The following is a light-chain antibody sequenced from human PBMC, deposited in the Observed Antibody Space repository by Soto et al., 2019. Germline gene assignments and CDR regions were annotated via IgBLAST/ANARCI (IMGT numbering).Light chain of an antibody. J-gene: IGKJ5*01. CDR1: QGISSY. CDR3: QQHQTYPPT. V-gene: IGKV1-9*01. Sequence: DIQLTQSPSFLSASVGDRVTITCRASQGISSYLTWYQQKPGKAPKVLIYAASTLQSGVPSRFSGSGSGTEFTLTISSLQPEDFATYFCQQHQTYPPTFGRGTRLEIK. CDR2: AAS.